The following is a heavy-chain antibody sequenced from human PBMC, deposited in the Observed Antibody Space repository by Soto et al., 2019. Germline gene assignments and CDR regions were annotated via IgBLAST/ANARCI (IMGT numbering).Heavy chain of an antibody. D-gene: IGHD2-2*02. CDR2: IYYSGST. V-gene: IGHV4-59*01. J-gene: IGHJ6*02. Sequence: PSETLSLTCTVSGGSISSYYWSWIRQPPGKGLEWIGYIYYSGSTNYNPSLKSRVTISVDTSKNQFSLKLSSVTAADTAVYYCARGKRYCSSTSCYTQWWFGMDVWGQGTTVTAP. CDR1: GGSISSYY. CDR3: ARGKRYCSSTSCYTQWWFGMDV.